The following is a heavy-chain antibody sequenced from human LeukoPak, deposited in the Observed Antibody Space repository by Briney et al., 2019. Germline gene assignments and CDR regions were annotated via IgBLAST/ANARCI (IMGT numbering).Heavy chain of an antibody. J-gene: IGHJ5*02. CDR2: INHSGST. CDR1: GGSFSGYY. CDR3: ARASRYCYGRNWFDP. V-gene: IGHV4-34*01. Sequence: SETLSLTCAVYGGSFSGYYWSWIRQPPGKGLEWIGEINHSGSTNYNPSLKSRVTISVDTSKNQFSLKLSSVTAADTAVYYCARASRYCYGRNWFDPWGQGTLVTVSS. D-gene: IGHD5-18*01.